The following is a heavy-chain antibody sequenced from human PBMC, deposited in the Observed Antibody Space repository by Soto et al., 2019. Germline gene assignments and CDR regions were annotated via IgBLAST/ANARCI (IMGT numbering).Heavy chain of an antibody. D-gene: IGHD3-3*01. Sequence: QVQLVQSGAEVKKPGASVKVSCKASGYTFAGFYIHWVRQAPGQGLEWMGWINGNSGGTHYAQNFQGWVTMTRDTSISTAYMELSRLRPNDTAVYYCARAGSGYYFDYWGQGTLVTVSS. J-gene: IGHJ4*02. CDR3: ARAGSGYYFDY. CDR1: GYTFAGFY. V-gene: IGHV1-2*04. CDR2: INGNSGGT.